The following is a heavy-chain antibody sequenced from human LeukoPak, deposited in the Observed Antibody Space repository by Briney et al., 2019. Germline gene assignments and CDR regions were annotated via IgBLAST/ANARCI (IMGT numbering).Heavy chain of an antibody. J-gene: IGHJ4*02. V-gene: IGHV3-53*01. Sequence: GGSLRLSCAASGFSVSSDYMTWVRQAPGKGLEWVSVIYSGGSTYYADSVKGRFTISRDNSKNTLYLQMNNLRVEDTAVYFCARYHTALNYWGQGTLVTAS. D-gene: IGHD5-18*01. CDR1: GFSVSSDY. CDR2: IYSGGST. CDR3: ARYHTALNY.